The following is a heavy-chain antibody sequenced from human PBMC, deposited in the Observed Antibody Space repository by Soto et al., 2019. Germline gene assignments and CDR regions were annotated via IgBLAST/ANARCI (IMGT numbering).Heavy chain of an antibody. J-gene: IGHJ4*02. V-gene: IGHV4-39*01. D-gene: IGHD1-26*01. CDR2: IYYSGST. CDR1: GGSISSSSYY. CDR3: ARRWAYTGIVGATFDY. Sequence: QLQLQESGPGLVKPSETLSLTCTVSGGSISSSSYYWGWIRQPPGKGLEWIGSIYYSGSTYYNPSLKSRVTISVDTSKNQFSLKLSSVTAADTAVYYCARRWAYTGIVGATFDYWGQGTLVTVSS.